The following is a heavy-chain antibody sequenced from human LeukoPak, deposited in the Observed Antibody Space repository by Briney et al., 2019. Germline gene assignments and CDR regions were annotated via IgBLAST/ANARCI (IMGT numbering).Heavy chain of an antibody. V-gene: IGHV4-34*01. CDR3: ASRTYEYSGGSPRQANYYCDY. Sequence: SETLSLTCAAYGGSFSGYYWSWIRQPPGKGLEWIGEINHSGSTNYNPSLKSRVTISVDTSKNQFSLKLSSVTAADTAVYYCASRTYEYSGGSPRQANYYCDYWGQGTLVTVSS. J-gene: IGHJ4*02. CDR2: INHSGST. D-gene: IGHD2-15*01. CDR1: GGSFSGYY.